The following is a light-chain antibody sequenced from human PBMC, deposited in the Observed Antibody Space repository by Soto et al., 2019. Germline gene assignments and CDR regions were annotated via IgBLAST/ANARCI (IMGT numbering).Light chain of an antibody. CDR2: EVT. J-gene: IGLJ3*02. CDR3: CSYAATTTWV. CDR1: SSDVGSHNF. V-gene: IGLV2-23*02. Sequence: QAVLTQPASVSGSPGQSITIACTGTSSDVGSHNFVSWYQQRPGKAPKLMIFEVTKRPSGVSDRFSASKSGTTASLPIYGVRAEDEADYYCCSYAATTTWVFGGGT.